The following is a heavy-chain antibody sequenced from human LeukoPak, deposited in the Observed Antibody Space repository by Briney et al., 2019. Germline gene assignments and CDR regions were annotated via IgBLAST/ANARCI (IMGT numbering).Heavy chain of an antibody. V-gene: IGHV3-23*01. CDR3: ARSGDYVTTDDAFDI. D-gene: IGHD4-17*01. Sequence: GGSLRLSCAASGFTFSNAWMSWVRQAPGKGLEWVSAISGSCGSTYYADSVKGRFTISRDNSKNPLYLQMNSLRAEDTAVYYCARSGDYVTTDDAFDIWGQGTMVTVSS. J-gene: IGHJ3*02. CDR1: GFTFSNAW. CDR2: ISGSCGST.